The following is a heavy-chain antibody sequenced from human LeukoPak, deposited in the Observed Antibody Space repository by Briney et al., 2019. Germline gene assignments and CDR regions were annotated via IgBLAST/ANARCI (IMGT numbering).Heavy chain of an antibody. J-gene: IGHJ6*02. V-gene: IGHV1-18*01. CDR2: ISGYNGNT. Sequence: ASVKVSCKTSGYTFNSYGINWVRQAPGQGLEWVGWISGYNGNTNYAQKFQGRITMTIDTPTSTGYMELRSLTSDDTAVFYCARYGGGDTWYAHFGMDAWGRGTTVTVSS. CDR1: GYTFNSYG. D-gene: IGHD2-21*02. CDR3: ARYGGGDTWYAHFGMDA.